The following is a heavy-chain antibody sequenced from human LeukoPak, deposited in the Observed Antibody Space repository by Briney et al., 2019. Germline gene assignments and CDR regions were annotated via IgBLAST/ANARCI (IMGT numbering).Heavy chain of an antibody. D-gene: IGHD6-13*01. CDR3: ARRQRGYSSSWYSLDY. CDR1: GFIVSRNY. J-gene: IGHJ4*02. V-gene: IGHV3-33*07. CDR2: IWYDGSNK. Sequence: GGSLRLSCAASGFIVSRNYMSWVRQAPGKGLEWVAVIWYDGSNKYYADSVKGRFTISRDNSKNTLYLQMNSLRAEDTAVYYCARRQRGYSSSWYSLDYWGQGTLVTVSS.